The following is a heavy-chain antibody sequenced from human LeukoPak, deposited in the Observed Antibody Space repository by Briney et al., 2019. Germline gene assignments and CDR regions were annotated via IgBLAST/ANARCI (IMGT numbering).Heavy chain of an antibody. J-gene: IGHJ4*02. CDR2: IYTSGST. CDR1: GGSFSGYY. Sequence: SETLSLTCTVSGGSFSGYYWSWIRQPAGKGLEWIGRIYTSGSTNYNPSLKSRVTMSVDTSKNQFSLKLSSVTAADTAVYYCARVSSAGIWNYWGQGTLVTVSS. CDR3: ARVSSAGIWNY. D-gene: IGHD6-19*01. V-gene: IGHV4-4*07.